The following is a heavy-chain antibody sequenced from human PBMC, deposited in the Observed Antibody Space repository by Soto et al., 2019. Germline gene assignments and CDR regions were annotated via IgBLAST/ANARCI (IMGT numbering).Heavy chain of an antibody. CDR3: SREIVVVTNPYYYYGMDV. V-gene: IGHV3-30-3*01. CDR2: ISYDGRNK. CDR1: GFTFSSYA. Sequence: QVQLVETGGGVVQTGRSLRLSCAASGFTFSSYAMHWVRQAPGKGLEWVAVISYDGRNKYYADSVKGRFTISRDNSKNTLYLQMNILRAEDTAVYYCSREIVVVTNPYYYYGMDVWGQGTTVTFSS. D-gene: IGHD3-22*01. J-gene: IGHJ6*02.